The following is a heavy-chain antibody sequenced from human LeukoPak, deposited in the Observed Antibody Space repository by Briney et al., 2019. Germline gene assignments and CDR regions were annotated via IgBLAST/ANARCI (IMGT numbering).Heavy chain of an antibody. D-gene: IGHD3-9*01. CDR2: ISGSGAGT. V-gene: IGHV3-23*01. Sequence: GGSLRLSCAASGFTFNSYAMSWVRQAPGKGLEWVSAISGSGAGTYYADSVKGRFTISRDNSKNTLYLQMNSLRAQDTAVYYCAKTIRFNWFDPWGQGTLVTVSS. J-gene: IGHJ5*02. CDR1: GFTFNSYA. CDR3: AKTIRFNWFDP.